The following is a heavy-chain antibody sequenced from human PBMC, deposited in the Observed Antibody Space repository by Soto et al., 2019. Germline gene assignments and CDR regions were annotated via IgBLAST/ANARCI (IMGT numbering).Heavy chain of an antibody. V-gene: IGHV4-59*01. CDR3: ASVGANDFWSGPTQYYFDY. D-gene: IGHD3-3*01. Sequence: SETLSLTCTVSGGSISSYYWSWIRQPPGEGLEWIGYIYYSGSTNYNPSLKSRVTISVDTSKNQFSLKLSSVTAADTAVYYCASVGANDFWSGPTQYYFDYWGQGTLVTVSS. J-gene: IGHJ4*02. CDR2: IYYSGST. CDR1: GGSISSYY.